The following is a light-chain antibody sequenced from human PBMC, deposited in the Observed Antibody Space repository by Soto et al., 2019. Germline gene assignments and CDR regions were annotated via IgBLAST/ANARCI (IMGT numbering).Light chain of an antibody. Sequence: QSALTQPASVSGSPGQSITISCTGTSSDVGGYSYVSWYQQHPGKAPKLMIYDVSNRPSGVSNRFSGSKSGNTASLTTSGLQAEDEADYYCSSYTSSSTLVFGGGTKLTVL. CDR1: SSDVGGYSY. CDR2: DVS. V-gene: IGLV2-14*01. CDR3: SSYTSSSTLV. J-gene: IGLJ2*01.